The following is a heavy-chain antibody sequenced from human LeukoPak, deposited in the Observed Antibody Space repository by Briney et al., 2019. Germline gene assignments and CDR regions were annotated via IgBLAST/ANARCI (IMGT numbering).Heavy chain of an antibody. D-gene: IGHD1-26*01. CDR2: IYYSGST. CDR3: ARAVVGAISNYYYYMDV. V-gene: IGHV4-59*01. CDR1: GGSISSYY. Sequence: PSETLSLTSTVSGGSISSYYWSWIRQPPGKGLDWIWYIYYSGSTNYNPSLKSRVTISVGTSKNQFSLKLSSVTAADTAVDYCARAVVGAISNYYYYMDVWGKGTTVTVSS. J-gene: IGHJ6*03.